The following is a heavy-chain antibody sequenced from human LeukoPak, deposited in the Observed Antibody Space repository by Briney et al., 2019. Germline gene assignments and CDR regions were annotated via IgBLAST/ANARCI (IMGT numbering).Heavy chain of an antibody. CDR2: IIPIFGTA. CDR3: AKETQLLFYWFDH. Sequence: SVKVSCKASGGTFSSYAISWVRQAPGQGLEWMGRIIPIFGTANYAQKFQGRVTITTDESTSTAYMELSSLRSEDTAVYYCAKETQLLFYWFDHWGQGTLVTVSS. CDR1: GGTFSSYA. J-gene: IGHJ5*02. V-gene: IGHV1-69*05. D-gene: IGHD2-2*01.